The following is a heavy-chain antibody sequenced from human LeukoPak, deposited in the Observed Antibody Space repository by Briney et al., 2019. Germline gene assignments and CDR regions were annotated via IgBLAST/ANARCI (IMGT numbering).Heavy chain of an antibody. D-gene: IGHD3-10*01. J-gene: IGHJ4*02. CDR3: AGANYGSGSYYPNLFDY. CDR2: IYYSGST. V-gene: IGHV4-31*03. CDR1: GGSISSGGYY. Sequence: PSETLSLTCTVSGGSISSGGYYWSWIRQHPGKGLEWIGYIYYSGSTYYNPSLKSRVTISVDTSKNQFSLKLSSVTAADTAVYCCAGANYGSGSYYPNLFDYWGQGTLVTVSS.